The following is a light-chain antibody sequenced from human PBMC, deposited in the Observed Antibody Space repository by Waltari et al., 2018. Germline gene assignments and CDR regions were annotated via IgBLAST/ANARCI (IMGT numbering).Light chain of an antibody. V-gene: IGKV3-20*01. CDR2: GAS. Sequence: DIVLTQSPGTLSLSPGESATLSCRASQSVSSISLTWYQQKPGQAPRLRIYGASTRATGIPDRFSGSGSGTDFTLTISRLEPEDFAVYYCQQYDGIVLTFGGGTKVEI. J-gene: IGKJ4*01. CDR3: QQYDGIVLT. CDR1: QSVSSIS.